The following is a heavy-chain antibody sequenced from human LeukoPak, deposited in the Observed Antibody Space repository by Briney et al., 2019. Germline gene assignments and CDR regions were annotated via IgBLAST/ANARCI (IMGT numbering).Heavy chain of an antibody. CDR3: ARQGGGSYEDAFDI. CDR2: IYYSGST. D-gene: IGHD1-26*01. Sequence: SETLSLTCAVYGGSFSTFYWSWIRQPPGKGLEWIGYIYYSGSTNYNPSLKSRVTISVDTSKNQFSLKLSSVTAADTAVYYCARQGGGSYEDAFDIWGQGTMVTVSS. V-gene: IGHV4-59*08. J-gene: IGHJ3*02. CDR1: GGSFSTFY.